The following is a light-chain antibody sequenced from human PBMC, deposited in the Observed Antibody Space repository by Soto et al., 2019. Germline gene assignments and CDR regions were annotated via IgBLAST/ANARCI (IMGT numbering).Light chain of an antibody. CDR1: HGINSS. CDR2: AAS. Sequence: DIQLTQSPSFLSASVGDRVTITCRASHGINSSLAWYQQRPGKAPKLLIYAASTLQSGVPSRFGGGGSGPVFTLTISSLQPEDFATYYCQQLNSYGTFGQGTKVEIK. CDR3: QQLNSYGT. J-gene: IGKJ1*01. V-gene: IGKV1-9*01.